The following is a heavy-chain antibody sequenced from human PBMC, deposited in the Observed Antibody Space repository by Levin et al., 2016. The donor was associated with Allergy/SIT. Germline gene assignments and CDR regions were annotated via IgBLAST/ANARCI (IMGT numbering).Heavy chain of an antibody. V-gene: IGHV3-23*01. CDR2: ISGSGGST. Sequence: WIRQPPGKGLEWVSAISGSGGSTYYADSVKGRFTISRDNSKNTLYLQMNSLRAEDTAVYYCAKDFSRIWVGYWGQGTLVTVSS. CDR3: AKDFSRIWVGY. J-gene: IGHJ4*02. D-gene: IGHD2-21*01.